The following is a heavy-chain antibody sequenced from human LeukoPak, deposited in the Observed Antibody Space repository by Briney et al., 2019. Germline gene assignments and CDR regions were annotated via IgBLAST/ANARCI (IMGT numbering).Heavy chain of an antibody. J-gene: IGHJ3*02. D-gene: IGHD1-26*01. CDR1: GYTFTGYY. CDR3: ARDLGGSYGWVAFDI. V-gene: IGHV1-2*02. Sequence: GAPVKVSCKASGYTFTGYYMHWVRQAPGQGLEWMGWINPNSGGTNYAQKFQGRVTMTRDTSISTAYMELSRLRSDDTAVYYCARDLGGSYGWVAFDIWGQGTMVTVSS. CDR2: INPNSGGT.